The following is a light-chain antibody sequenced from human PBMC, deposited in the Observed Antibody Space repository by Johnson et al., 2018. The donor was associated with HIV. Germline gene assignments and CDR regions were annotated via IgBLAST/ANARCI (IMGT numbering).Light chain of an antibody. V-gene: IGLV1-51*02. J-gene: IGLJ1*01. CDR1: SSNIGNNY. Sequence: QSVLTQPPSVSAAPGQKVTISCSGSSSNIGNNYVSWYQQLPGTAPKLLIYENNKRPSGITDRFSGSKSGTSATLGITGLQTGDEADYYCGTWDTSLSAGGVFGTGTNVTVL. CDR3: GTWDTSLSAGGV. CDR2: ENN.